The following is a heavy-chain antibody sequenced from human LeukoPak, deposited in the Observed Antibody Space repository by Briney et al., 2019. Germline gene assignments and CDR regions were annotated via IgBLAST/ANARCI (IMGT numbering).Heavy chain of an antibody. CDR2: IIPIFGTA. CDR1: GGTFSSYA. V-gene: IGHV1-69*13. J-gene: IGHJ4*02. Sequence: SVKVSCKASGGTFSSYAISWVRQAPGQGLERMGGIIPIFGTANYAQKFQGRVTITADESTSTAYMELSSLRSEDTAVYYCARDHPDDCSSTSCPQGGGYWGQGTLVTVSS. CDR3: ARDHPDDCSSTSCPQGGGY. D-gene: IGHD2-2*01.